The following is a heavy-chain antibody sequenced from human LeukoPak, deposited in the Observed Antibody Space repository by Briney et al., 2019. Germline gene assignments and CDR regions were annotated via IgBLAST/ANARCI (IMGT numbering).Heavy chain of an antibody. J-gene: IGHJ4*02. V-gene: IGHV1-69*04. D-gene: IGHD6-6*01. Sequence: ASVKVSCKASGGTFSSYAISWVRQAPGQGLEWMGRIIPILGIANYAQKFQGRVTITADKSTSTAYIELSSLRSEATAVDYCASGARPIRLSSSPPGGDYWGQGTLVTVSS. CDR3: ASGARPIRLSSSPPGGDY. CDR2: IIPILGIA. CDR1: GGTFSSYA.